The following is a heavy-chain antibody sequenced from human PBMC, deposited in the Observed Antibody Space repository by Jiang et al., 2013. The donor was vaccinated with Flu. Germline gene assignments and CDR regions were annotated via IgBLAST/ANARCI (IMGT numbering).Heavy chain of an antibody. CDR3: ARHFWAASSSSYYYYYGMDV. Sequence: GSGLVKPSETLSLTCTVSGGSISSYYWSWIRQPPGKGLEWIGYIYYSGSTNYNPSLKSRVTISVDTSKNQFSLKLSSVTAADTAVYYCARHFWAASSSSYYYYYGMDVWGQGTTVTVSS. D-gene: IGHD6-6*01. CDR2: IYYSGST. CDR1: GGSISSYY. J-gene: IGHJ6*02. V-gene: IGHV4-59*08.